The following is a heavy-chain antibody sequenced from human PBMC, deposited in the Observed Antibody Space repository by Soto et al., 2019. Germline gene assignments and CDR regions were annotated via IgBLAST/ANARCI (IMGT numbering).Heavy chain of an antibody. CDR2: IYYSGST. CDR3: ARDSPASSGWTYYFDY. J-gene: IGHJ4*02. V-gene: IGHV4-61*01. CDR1: GGSVSSGSYY. Sequence: SETLSLTCTGSGGSVSSGSYYWSWIRQPPGKGLEWIGYIYYSGSTNYNPSLKSRVTISVDTSKNQFSLKLSSVTAADTAVYYCARDSPASSGWTYYFDYWGQGTLVTVSS. D-gene: IGHD6-19*01.